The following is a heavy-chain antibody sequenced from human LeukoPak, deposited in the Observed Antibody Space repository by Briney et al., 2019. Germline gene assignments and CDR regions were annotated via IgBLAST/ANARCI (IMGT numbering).Heavy chain of an antibody. CDR2: IYYSGST. Sequence: PSETLSPTCTVSGGSISSYYWSWIRQPPGKGLEWIGYIYYSGSTNYNPSLKSRVTISVDTSKNQFSLKLSSVTAADTAVYYCASAKQIDAFDIWGQGTMVTVSS. V-gene: IGHV4-59*01. CDR1: GGSISSYY. J-gene: IGHJ3*02. CDR3: ASAKQIDAFDI.